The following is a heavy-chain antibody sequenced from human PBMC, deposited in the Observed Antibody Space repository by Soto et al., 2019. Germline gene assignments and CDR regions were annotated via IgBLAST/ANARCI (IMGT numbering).Heavy chain of an antibody. CDR2: ISGSGAST. CDR3: AKGAHSSSSRGVDV. Sequence: GGSLRLSCAASGFTFSNYAMTWVRQAPGKGLEWVSGISGSGASTFYADSVKGRFTTSRDTSRNTLYLQMNSLRAEDTAVYYCAKGAHSSSSRGVDVWGQGXTVTVSS. D-gene: IGHD6-6*01. J-gene: IGHJ6*02. CDR1: GFTFSNYA. V-gene: IGHV3-23*01.